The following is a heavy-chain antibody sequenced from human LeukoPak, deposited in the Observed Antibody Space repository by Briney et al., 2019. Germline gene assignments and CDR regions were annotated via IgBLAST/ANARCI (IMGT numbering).Heavy chain of an antibody. CDR1: GGSISDYY. D-gene: IGHD3-3*01. J-gene: IGHJ6*02. V-gene: IGHV4-59*01. CDR2: IYYSGRT. CDR3: ARLAPTIFGVVTPYYYGMDV. Sequence: SETLSLTCTVSGGSISDYYWNWMRQPPGKGLEWIGYIYYSGRTNYNPSLKSRVSISVDTSKNQFSLKLSSVTAADTAVYYCARLAPTIFGVVTPYYYGMDVWGQGTTVTVSS.